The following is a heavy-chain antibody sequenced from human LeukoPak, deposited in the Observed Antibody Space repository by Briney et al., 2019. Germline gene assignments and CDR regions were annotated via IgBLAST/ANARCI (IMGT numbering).Heavy chain of an antibody. J-gene: IGHJ3*01. Sequence: GGSLRLSCAASGFTFSSYGMHWVRQAPGKGLEWVAVIWYGGSNKYYADSVKGRFTISRDNSKNTLYLQMNSLRAEDTAVYYCAKDHPVEWLLLSHGGFDVWGQGTMVTVSS. V-gene: IGHV3-30*02. CDR3: AKDHPVEWLLLSHGGFDV. CDR2: IWYGGSNK. CDR1: GFTFSSYG. D-gene: IGHD3-3*01.